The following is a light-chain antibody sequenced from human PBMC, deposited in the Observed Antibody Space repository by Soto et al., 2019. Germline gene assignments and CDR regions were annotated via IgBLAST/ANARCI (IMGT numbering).Light chain of an antibody. CDR3: QQLSNYPPIT. CDR2: AAS. Sequence: TQSPSSLSASVGDRITITCRASQGISSFLAWYQQKPGKAPKLLIYAASTLQSGVPSRFSGSGSGTDFTLTISSLQPEDFATYYCQQLSNYPPITFGQGTRLEIK. CDR1: QGISSF. V-gene: IGKV1-9*01. J-gene: IGKJ5*01.